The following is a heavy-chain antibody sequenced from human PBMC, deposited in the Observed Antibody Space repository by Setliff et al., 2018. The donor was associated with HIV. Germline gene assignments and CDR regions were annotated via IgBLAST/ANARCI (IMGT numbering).Heavy chain of an antibody. CDR1: GFTFSNAW. J-gene: IGHJ4*02. D-gene: IGHD1-26*01. V-gene: IGHV3-15*07. CDR3: TTDLGGSYHGWNY. CDR2: IKSKTDGGTT. Sequence: GESPKISCAASGFTFSNAWMNWVRQAPGKGLEWVGRIKSKTDGGTTDYAAPVKGRFTISRDDSKNTLYLQMNSLKTEDTAVYYCTTDLGGSYHGWNYWGQGTLVTVSS.